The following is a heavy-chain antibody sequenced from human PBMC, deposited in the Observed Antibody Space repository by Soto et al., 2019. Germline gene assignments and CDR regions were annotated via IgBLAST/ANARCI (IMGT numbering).Heavy chain of an antibody. CDR3: RTAASGTPLDY. Sequence: PFETLSLRSTVSGGSISSSSYCWGWIRQPPGKGLEWIGSIYYSGSTYYNPSLKSRVTISVDTSKNQFSLKLSSVTAADTAVYYCRTAASGTPLDYWGQGTLVTVSS. CDR2: IYYSGST. D-gene: IGHD6-13*01. J-gene: IGHJ4*02. CDR1: GGSISSSSYC. V-gene: IGHV4-39*01.